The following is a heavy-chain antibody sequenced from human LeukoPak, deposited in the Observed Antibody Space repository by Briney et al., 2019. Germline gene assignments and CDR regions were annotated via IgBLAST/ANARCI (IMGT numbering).Heavy chain of an antibody. J-gene: IGHJ5*02. CDR1: GFTFSSYS. CDR3: ARDPMVRGVRAVNWFDP. D-gene: IGHD3-10*01. CDR2: ISSSSSYI. V-gene: IGHV3-21*04. Sequence: GGSLRLSCAASGFTFSSYSMNWVRQAPGKGLEWVSSISSSSSYIYYADSVKGRFTTSRDNAKNSLYLQMNSLRAEDTAVYYCARDPMVRGVRAVNWFDPWGQGTLVTVSS.